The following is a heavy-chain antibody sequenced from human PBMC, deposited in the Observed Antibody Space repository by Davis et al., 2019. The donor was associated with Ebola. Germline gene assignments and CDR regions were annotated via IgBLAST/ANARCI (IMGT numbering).Heavy chain of an antibody. CDR3: ARPRDPYYYYGQAV. V-gene: IGHV5-51*01. J-gene: IGHJ6*02. Sequence: PAGSLTLSCSASGYSFNTHWTVCVRQMPGNGLDYMGMISPGDSHTNYNPSFQGHVIMSPDTSTRTAYLQWNSLKASDSAIYYCARPRDPYYYYGQAVWGPGTTVTVSS. CDR1: GYSFNTHW. CDR2: ISPGDSHT. D-gene: IGHD2-21*02.